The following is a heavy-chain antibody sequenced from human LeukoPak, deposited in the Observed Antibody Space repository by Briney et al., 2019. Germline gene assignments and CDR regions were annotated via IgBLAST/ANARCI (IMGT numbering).Heavy chain of an antibody. V-gene: IGHV1-8*01. Sequence: GESLKISCKGSGYTFTSYDINWVRQATGQGLEWMGWMNPNSGNTGYAQKFQGRVTMTRNTSISTAYMELSSLRSEDTAVYYCQLSVVYDSSGPYDAFDIWGQGTMVTVSS. J-gene: IGHJ3*02. CDR1: GYTFTSYD. CDR2: MNPNSGNT. CDR3: QLSVVYDSSGPYDAFDI. D-gene: IGHD3-22*01.